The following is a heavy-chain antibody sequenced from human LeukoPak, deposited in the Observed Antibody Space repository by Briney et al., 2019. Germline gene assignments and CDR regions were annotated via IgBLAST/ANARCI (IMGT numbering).Heavy chain of an antibody. Sequence: GASVKVSCKASGYTLTNYGISWVRQAPGQGLEWMGWVSAYNGHTNYAQKLQGRVTMTTDTSTSTAYMELRSLRSDDTAVYYCARDTYDILTAYPGDYWGQGTLVTVSS. CDR3: ARDTYDILTAYPGDY. J-gene: IGHJ4*02. V-gene: IGHV1-18*01. CDR2: VSAYNGHT. D-gene: IGHD3-9*01. CDR1: GYTLTNYG.